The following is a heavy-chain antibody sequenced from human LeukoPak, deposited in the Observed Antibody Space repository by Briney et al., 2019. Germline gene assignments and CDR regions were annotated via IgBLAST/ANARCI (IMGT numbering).Heavy chain of an antibody. CDR1: GGSISSGSYY. D-gene: IGHD2-2*01. J-gene: IGHJ4*02. V-gene: IGHV4-61*02. CDR3: AAGVTSHTYYFDY. CDR2: IYTSGST. Sequence: SETLSLTCTVSGGSISSGSYYWSWIRQPAGKGLEWIGRIYTSGSTNYNPSLKSRVTISVDKSKNQFSLKLSSVTAADTAVYYCAAGVTSHTYYFDYWGQGTLVTVSS.